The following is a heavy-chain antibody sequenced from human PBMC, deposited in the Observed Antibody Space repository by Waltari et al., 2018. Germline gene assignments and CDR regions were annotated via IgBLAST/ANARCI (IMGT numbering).Heavy chain of an antibody. CDR3: ARNPETSYSSKREAFDI. CDR2: IYYSGST. V-gene: IGHV4-59*01. CDR1: GGSISSYY. D-gene: IGHD6-13*01. Sequence: QVQLQESGPGLVKPSETLSLTCTVSGGSISSYYWSWIRQPPGKGLEWIGYIYYSGSTNDNPTLKRRVTRSVDTSKNQSSLKLSPVTAADTAVYYCARNPETSYSSKREAFDIWGQGTMVTVSS. J-gene: IGHJ3*02.